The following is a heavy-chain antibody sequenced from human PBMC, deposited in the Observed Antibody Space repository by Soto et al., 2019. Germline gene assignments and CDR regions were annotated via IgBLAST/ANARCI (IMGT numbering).Heavy chain of an antibody. V-gene: IGHV4-34*01. CDR2: INHSGST. CDR1: GGSFSGYY. Sequence: QVQLQQWGAGLLKPSETLSLTCAVYGGSFSGYYWSWIRQPPGKGLEWIGEINHSGSTNYNPSLKSRVTIAVDTSKNQFSLKLSSVTAADTAVYYCASGDTLDLWGQGTLVTVSS. D-gene: IGHD5-18*01. CDR3: ASGDTLDL. J-gene: IGHJ4*02.